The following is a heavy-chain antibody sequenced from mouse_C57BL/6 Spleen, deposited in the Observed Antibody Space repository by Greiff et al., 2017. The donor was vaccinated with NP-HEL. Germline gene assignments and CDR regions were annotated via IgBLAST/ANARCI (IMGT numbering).Heavy chain of an antibody. J-gene: IGHJ2*01. CDR1: GYTFTSYW. Sequence: QVQLQQPGAELVKPGASVKLSCKASGYTFTSYWMQWVKQRPGQGLEWIGEIDPSDSYTNYNQKFKGKATLTVDTSSSTAYMQLSSLTSEDSAVYYCARRDGYYSFDYWGQGTTLTVSS. CDR3: ARRDGYYSFDY. CDR2: IDPSDSYT. V-gene: IGHV1-50*01. D-gene: IGHD2-3*01.